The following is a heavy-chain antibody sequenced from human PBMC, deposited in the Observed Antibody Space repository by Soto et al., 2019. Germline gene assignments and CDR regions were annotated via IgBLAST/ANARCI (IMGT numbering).Heavy chain of an antibody. D-gene: IGHD2-15*01. CDR1: GFTFSSYA. Sequence: GGSLRLSCAASGFTFSSYAMSWVRQAPGKGLEWVSAISGSGGSTYYADSVKGRFTISRDNSKNTLYLQMNSLRAEDTAVYYCAKRGGPYYYYGMDVWGQGTTVTVSS. CDR3: AKRGGPYYYYGMDV. CDR2: ISGSGGST. J-gene: IGHJ6*02. V-gene: IGHV3-23*01.